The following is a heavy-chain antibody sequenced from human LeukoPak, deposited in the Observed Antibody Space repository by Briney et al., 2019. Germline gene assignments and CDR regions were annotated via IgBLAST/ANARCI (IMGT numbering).Heavy chain of an antibody. D-gene: IGHD3-22*01. CDR3: ARVVTYYDSSGSVNGYFDL. CDR2: LYYSGNT. Sequence: SETLSLTCTVSGGSISSYSWSWIRQPPGKGLEWIGYLYYSGNTNYNPSLKSRVAISVGTSKNQFSLKLSSVTAADTAVYYCARVVTYYDSSGSVNGYFDLWGRGTLVTVSS. V-gene: IGHV4-59*01. CDR1: GGSISSYS. J-gene: IGHJ2*01.